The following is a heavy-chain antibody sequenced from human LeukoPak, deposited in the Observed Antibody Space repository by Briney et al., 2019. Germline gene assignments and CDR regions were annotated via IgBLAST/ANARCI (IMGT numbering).Heavy chain of an antibody. D-gene: IGHD4-11*01. CDR2: INHSGST. J-gene: IGHJ5*02. V-gene: IGHV4-34*01. CDR3: ARAVRDWFDP. Sequence: PSETLSLTCAVYGGSFNGYYWSWIRQPPGKGLEWIGEINHSGSTNYNPSLKSRVTISVDTSKNQFSLKLSSVTAADTAVYYCARAVRDWFDPWGQGTLVTVSS. CDR1: GGSFNGYY.